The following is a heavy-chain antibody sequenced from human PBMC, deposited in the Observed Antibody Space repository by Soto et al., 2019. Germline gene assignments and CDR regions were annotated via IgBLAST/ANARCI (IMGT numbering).Heavy chain of an antibody. V-gene: IGHV3-23*01. J-gene: IGHJ4*02. CDR1: GFTFSSYA. CDR3: AKDGGSSGWYAGGDDY. CDR2: ISGSGGST. Sequence: EVQLLESGGGLVQPGGSLRLSCAASGFTFSSYAMSWVRQAPGKGLEWVSAISGSGGSTYYADSVKGRFTISRDNSKNTLYLQMNSLRAEDTAVYYCAKDGGSSGWYAGGDDYLGQGTLVTVSS. D-gene: IGHD6-19*01.